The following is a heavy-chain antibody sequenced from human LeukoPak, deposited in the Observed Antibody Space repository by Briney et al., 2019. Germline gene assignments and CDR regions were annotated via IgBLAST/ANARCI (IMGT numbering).Heavy chain of an antibody. V-gene: IGHV3-9*01. D-gene: IGHD1-26*01. CDR1: GFTFDDYA. CDR2: ISWNSGSI. CDR3: APEVWELQGASDI. J-gene: IGHJ3*02. Sequence: PGGSLRLSCAASGFTFDDYAMHWVRQAPGKGLEWVSGISWNSGSIGYADSVKGRFTISRDNAKNSLFLQMTSLRAEDTALYYCAPEVWELQGASDIWGQGTMVTVSS.